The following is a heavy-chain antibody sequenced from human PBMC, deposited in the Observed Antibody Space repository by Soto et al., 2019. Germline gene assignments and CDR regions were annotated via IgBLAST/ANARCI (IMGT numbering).Heavy chain of an antibody. CDR2: IYSGGST. CDR3: ARDRVESGYPEHFQH. V-gene: IGHV3-53*01. J-gene: IGHJ1*01. D-gene: IGHD3-22*01. Sequence: EVQLVESGGGLIQPGGSLRLSCAASGFTVSSNYMSWVRQAPGKGLEWVSVIYSGGSTYYADSVKGRFTISRDNSKNTRYLQMNSLRAEDTDVYYCARDRVESGYPEHFQHWGQGTLVTVSS. CDR1: GFTVSSNY.